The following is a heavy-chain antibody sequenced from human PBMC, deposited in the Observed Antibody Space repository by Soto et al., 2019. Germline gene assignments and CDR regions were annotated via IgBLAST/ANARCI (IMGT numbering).Heavy chain of an antibody. CDR3: ARIQGGYPYYFDY. D-gene: IGHD5-12*01. Sequence: SGPTLVNPTQTLTLACTFSVFSLSTRRMCVSWIRQPPGKALEWLALIDWDDDKYYSTSPKTRLTISKDTSKNQVVLTMTNMDPVDTATYYCARIQGGYPYYFDYWGQGTLVTVSS. CDR1: VFSLSTRRMC. V-gene: IGHV2-70*01. J-gene: IGHJ4*02. CDR2: IDWDDDK.